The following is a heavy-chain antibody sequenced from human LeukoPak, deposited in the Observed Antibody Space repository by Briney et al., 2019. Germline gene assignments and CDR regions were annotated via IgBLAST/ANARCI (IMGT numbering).Heavy chain of an antibody. CDR2: IYYSGST. Sequence: SETLSLTCTVSGGSISSSRYYWGWIRQSPGKGLEWIGSIYYSGSTNYNPSLKSRVTISRDTSKNQFSLTLTSVTAADTAVYYCASDLTVPPYNWFDPWGQGTLVTVSS. D-gene: IGHD7-27*01. V-gene: IGHV4-39*07. CDR3: ASDLTVPPYNWFDP. J-gene: IGHJ5*02. CDR1: GGSISSSRYY.